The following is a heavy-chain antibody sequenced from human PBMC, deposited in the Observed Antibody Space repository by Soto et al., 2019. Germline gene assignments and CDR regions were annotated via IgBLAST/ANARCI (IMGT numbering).Heavy chain of an antibody. V-gene: IGHV4-61*01. CDR1: GGSVSSGSYY. Sequence: SETLSLTCTVSGGSVSSGSYYWSWTRQPPGKGLEWIGYIYYSGSTNYNPSLKSRVTISVDTSKNQFSLKLSSVTATDTAVYFCARRWRDVLTPLREHNYFDPWGQGTLVTVSS. CDR3: ARRWRDVLTPLREHNYFDP. J-gene: IGHJ5*02. CDR2: IYYSGST. D-gene: IGHD3-9*01.